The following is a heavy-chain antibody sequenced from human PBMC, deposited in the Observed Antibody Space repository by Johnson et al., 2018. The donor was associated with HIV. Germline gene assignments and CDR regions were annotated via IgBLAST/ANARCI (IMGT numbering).Heavy chain of an antibody. CDR3: ARGPGYCSGDTCSDTHDLGDAFDI. CDR2: IGTAGDT. D-gene: IGHD2-15*01. V-gene: IGHV3-13*01. J-gene: IGHJ3*02. CDR1: GFTFSSYD. Sequence: VQLVESGGGSVQPGGSLRLSCAASGFTFSSYDMHWVRQATGKGLEWVSAIGTAGDTYYPGSVKCRFTISRENAKNSLYLQRNSLRAGDTAVYYCARGPGYCSGDTCSDTHDLGDAFDIWGQGTMVTVSS.